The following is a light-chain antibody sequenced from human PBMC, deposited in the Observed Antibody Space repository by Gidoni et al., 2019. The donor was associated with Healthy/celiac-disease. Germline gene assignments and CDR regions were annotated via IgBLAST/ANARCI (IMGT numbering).Light chain of an antibody. J-gene: IGKJ3*01. CDR1: QSVSSY. CDR2: DAS. V-gene: IGKV3-11*01. CDR3: QQRRNWPT. Sequence: EIVLTQSPATLSLSPGERATLSCRASQSVSSYLAWYQQKPGQAPRLLIYDASNRATGIPARFSGSGSGTDFTLTISSLEPEDFAVYYCQQRRNWPTFXPXTKVDIK.